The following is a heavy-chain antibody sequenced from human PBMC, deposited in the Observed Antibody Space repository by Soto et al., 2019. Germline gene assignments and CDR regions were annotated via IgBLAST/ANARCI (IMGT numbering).Heavy chain of an antibody. Sequence: SETLSLTCTVSGVSIGNYYWNWIRQPPGKGLEWIGYIYNIGSTNYNPSLKSRVTISVDMSKNQVSLRLSSVTAADTAVYHCARDTYWGYFDHWGQGALVTV. J-gene: IGHJ4*02. CDR2: IYNIGST. D-gene: IGHD2-21*01. V-gene: IGHV4-59*01. CDR3: ARDTYWGYFDH. CDR1: GVSIGNYY.